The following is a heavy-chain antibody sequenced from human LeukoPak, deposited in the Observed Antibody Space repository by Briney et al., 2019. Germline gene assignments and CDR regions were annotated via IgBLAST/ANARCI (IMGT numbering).Heavy chain of an antibody. D-gene: IGHD3-22*01. CDR2: ISSSSSYI. CDR3: ASLPSSSRPPYYYDSSGFEKTDY. V-gene: IGHV3-21*01. Sequence: GGFLRLSCAASGFTFSSYSMNWVRQAPGKGLEWVSSISSSSSYIYYADSVKGRFTISRDNAKNSLYLQMNSLRAEDTAVYYCASLPSSSRPPYYYDSSGFEKTDYWGQGTLVTVSS. CDR1: GFTFSSYS. J-gene: IGHJ4*02.